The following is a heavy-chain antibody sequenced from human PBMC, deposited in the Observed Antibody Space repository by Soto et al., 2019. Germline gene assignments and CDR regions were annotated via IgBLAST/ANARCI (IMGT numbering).Heavy chain of an antibody. CDR1: GFTFSSYG. CDR2: IWYDGSNK. CDR3: ARELITGTTRPFDY. J-gene: IGHJ4*02. V-gene: IGHV3-33*01. Sequence: GGSLRLSCAASGFTFSSYGMHWVRQAPGKGLEWVAVIWYDGSNKYYADSVKGRFTISRDNSKNTLYLQMNSLRAEDTAVYYCARELITGTTRPFDYWGQGTLVTVSS. D-gene: IGHD1-7*01.